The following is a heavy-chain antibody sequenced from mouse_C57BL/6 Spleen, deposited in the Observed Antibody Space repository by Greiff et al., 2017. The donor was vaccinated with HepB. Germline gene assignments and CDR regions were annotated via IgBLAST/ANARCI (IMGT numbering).Heavy chain of an antibody. D-gene: IGHD2-2*01. V-gene: IGHV1-82*01. J-gene: IGHJ1*03. Sequence: LVESGPELVKPGASVKISCKASGYAFSSSWMNWVKQRPGKGLEWIGRIYPGDGDTNYNGKFKGKATLTADKSSSTAYMQLSSLTSEDSAVYFCARIYYGYDRAYFDVWGTGTTVTVSS. CDR1: GYAFSSSW. CDR3: ARIYYGYDRAYFDV. CDR2: IYPGDGDT.